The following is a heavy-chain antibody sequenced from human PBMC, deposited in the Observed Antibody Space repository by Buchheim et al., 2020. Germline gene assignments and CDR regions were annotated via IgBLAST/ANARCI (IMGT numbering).Heavy chain of an antibody. CDR1: GGSISSGGYY. CDR2: IYYSGST. V-gene: IGHV4-31*03. CDR3: ARDRATYYYYYYGMDV. Sequence: QVQLQESGPGLVKPSQTLSLTCTVSGGSISSGGYYWSWIRQHPGKGLEWIGYIYYSGSTYYNPSLKSRVTISVDTSKNHVSLKLSSVTAADTAVYYCARDRATYYYYYYGMDVWGQGTT. J-gene: IGHJ6*02.